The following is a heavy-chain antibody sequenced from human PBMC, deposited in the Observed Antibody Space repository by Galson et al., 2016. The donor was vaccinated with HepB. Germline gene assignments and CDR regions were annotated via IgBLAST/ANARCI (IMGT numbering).Heavy chain of an antibody. CDR3: TRLPRQERGIGLPFDY. Sequence: SLRLSCAASGFTFGDYAIIWVRQAPGKGLEWVGFITSKRYGGTPEYAASVKGRFTISRDDSKSIAYLQMNSLKTDDSAMYYCTRLPRQERGIGLPFDYWGQGTLVTVSS. J-gene: IGHJ4*02. V-gene: IGHV3-49*04. D-gene: IGHD3-16*01. CDR1: GFTFGDYA. CDR2: ITSKRYGGTP.